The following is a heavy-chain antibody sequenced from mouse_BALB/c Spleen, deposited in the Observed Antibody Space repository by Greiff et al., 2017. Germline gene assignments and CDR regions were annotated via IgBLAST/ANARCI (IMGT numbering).Heavy chain of an antibody. D-gene: IGHD1-2*01. V-gene: IGHV1-67*01. CDR2: ISTYYGNT. Sequence: QVQLQQSGPELVRPGVSVKISCKGSGYTFTDYAMHWVKQSHAKSLEWIGVISTYYGNTNYNQKFKGKATMTVDKSSSTAYMELARLTSEDSAIYYCASGDYYGYVGFAYWGQGTLVTVSA. CDR1: GYTFTDYA. CDR3: ASGDYYGYVGFAY. J-gene: IGHJ3*01.